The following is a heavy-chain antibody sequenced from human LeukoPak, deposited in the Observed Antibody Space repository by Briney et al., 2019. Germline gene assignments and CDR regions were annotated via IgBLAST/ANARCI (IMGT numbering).Heavy chain of an antibody. CDR2: ISAYNRDT. CDR1: GYTYTNHG. Sequence: ASVKVSCKASGYTYTNHGTTWVRQAPGQGLEWMGWISAYNRDTKYAQNFQGRVTLITESSTNTAYMELRSLKSDDTAVYYCARDPSNTSGWSPYFDYWGQGTLVTVSA. V-gene: IGHV1-18*04. J-gene: IGHJ4*02. CDR3: ARDPSNTSGWSPYFDY. D-gene: IGHD6-13*01.